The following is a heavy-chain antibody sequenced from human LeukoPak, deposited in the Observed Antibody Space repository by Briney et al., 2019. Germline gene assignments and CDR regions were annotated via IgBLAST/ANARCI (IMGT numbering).Heavy chain of an antibody. Sequence: GRSLRLSCAAFGFTFSNYGMHWVRQAPGKGLEWASVISFDGSAKYYADSVKGRFTISRDNSKNTLYLQMTSLRAEDTAVYYCARASRYSSSWFFDYWGQGTLVTVSS. V-gene: IGHV3-30*03. CDR3: ARASRYSSSWFFDY. CDR2: ISFDGSAK. CDR1: GFTFSNYG. D-gene: IGHD6-13*01. J-gene: IGHJ4*02.